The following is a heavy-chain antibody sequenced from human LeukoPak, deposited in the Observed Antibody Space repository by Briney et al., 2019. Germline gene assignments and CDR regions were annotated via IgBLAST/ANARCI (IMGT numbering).Heavy chain of an antibody. V-gene: IGHV4-59*01. CDR3: ARESLPLIAVAGTGDAFDI. J-gene: IGHJ3*02. Sequence: SETLSLTCTVSGGSISSYYWSWIRQPPGKGLEWIGYIYYSGSTNYNPSLKSRVTISVDTSKNQFSLKLSSVTAADTAVYYCARESLPLIAVAGTGDAFDIWGQGTMVTVSS. CDR2: IYYSGST. CDR1: GGSISSYY. D-gene: IGHD6-19*01.